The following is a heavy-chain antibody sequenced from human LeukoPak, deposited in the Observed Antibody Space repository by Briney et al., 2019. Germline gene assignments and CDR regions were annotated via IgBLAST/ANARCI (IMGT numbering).Heavy chain of an antibody. J-gene: IGHJ4*02. CDR3: ARRNSDSGFFDF. CDR2: IYSSGTT. D-gene: IGHD1-7*01. V-gene: IGHV4-4*07. CDR1: GASISSYY. Sequence: PSETLSLTCTVSGASISSYYWGWIRQPPGKGLEWIGRIYSSGTTNYNPSLKSRVTMSVDTSKNQFSLKLSSVTAADTAVYYCARRNSDSGFFDFWGQGTLVTVSS.